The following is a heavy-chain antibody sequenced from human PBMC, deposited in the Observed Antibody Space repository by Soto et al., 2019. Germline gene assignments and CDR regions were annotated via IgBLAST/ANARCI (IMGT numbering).Heavy chain of an antibody. CDR2: IYYSGST. CDR1: GGSISSYY. Sequence: PSETLSLTCTVSGGSISSYYWSWIRQPPGKGLEWIGYIYYSGSTNYNPSLKSRVTISVDTSKNQFSLKLSSVTAADTAVYYCARGVRGPFDYWGQGTLVTVS. CDR3: ARGVRGPFDY. D-gene: IGHD3-10*01. J-gene: IGHJ4*02. V-gene: IGHV4-59*01.